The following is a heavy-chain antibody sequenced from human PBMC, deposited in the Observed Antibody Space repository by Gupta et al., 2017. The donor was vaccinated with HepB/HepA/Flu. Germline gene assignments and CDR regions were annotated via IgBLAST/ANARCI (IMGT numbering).Heavy chain of an antibody. CDR3: TKGFWENAALDPYDY. Sequence: EVQLLESWGDLVQPGGSLRLSCASSGFTLSKHPMGWVRQAPGKGLAWVSVITGTGDTTSYADFAKGRFTIFRDNSRNTLYLKLNSLRADDTAIYYCTKGFWENAALDPYDYWGQGILVTVSS. V-gene: IGHV3-23*01. CDR1: GFTLSKHP. J-gene: IGHJ4*02. D-gene: IGHD3-3*01. CDR2: ITGTGDTT.